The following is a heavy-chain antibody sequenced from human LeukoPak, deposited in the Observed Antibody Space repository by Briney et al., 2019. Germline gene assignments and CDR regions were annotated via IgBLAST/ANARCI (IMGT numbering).Heavy chain of an antibody. Sequence: GASVKVSCKASGYTFTSYGISWVRQAPGQGLEWMGWISAYNGNTNYAQKLQGRVTMTTDTSTSTAYMGLSSLRSEDTAVYYCARDPMDTAMVTIRFDYWGQGTLVTVSS. CDR2: ISAYNGNT. J-gene: IGHJ4*02. CDR3: ARDPMDTAMVTIRFDY. CDR1: GYTFTSYG. V-gene: IGHV1-18*01. D-gene: IGHD5-18*01.